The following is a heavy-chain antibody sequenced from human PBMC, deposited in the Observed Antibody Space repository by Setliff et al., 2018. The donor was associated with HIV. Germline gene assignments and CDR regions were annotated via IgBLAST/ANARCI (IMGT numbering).Heavy chain of an antibody. D-gene: IGHD1-26*01. CDR3: ARAGMGALRSLFDY. CDR2: IYHSGST. CDR1: GGSFSTYY. Sequence: PSETLSLTCTVSGGSFSTYYWGWIRQPPGKGLEWIASIYHSGSTYYNPSLKSRVIISVDTSKNQFSLKLNSVTAADTAIYYCARAGMGALRSLFDYWGQGTLVTVSS. J-gene: IGHJ4*02. V-gene: IGHV4-38-2*02.